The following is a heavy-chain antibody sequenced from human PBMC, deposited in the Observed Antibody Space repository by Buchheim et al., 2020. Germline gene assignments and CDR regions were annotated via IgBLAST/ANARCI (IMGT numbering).Heavy chain of an antibody. CDR2: ISYGGSNK. CDR3: AKDPAHSLLMVYAVLGPFDY. Sequence: QVQLVESGGGVVQPGRSLRLSCAASGFTFSSYDMHWVRQAPGKGLEWVAVISYGGSNKYYTDSVKGRFTISRDNSKNTLSLQMNSLRAEDTAVYYCAKDPAHSLLMVYAVLGPFDYWGQGTL. J-gene: IGHJ4*02. CDR1: GFTFSSYD. D-gene: IGHD2-8*01. V-gene: IGHV3-30*18.